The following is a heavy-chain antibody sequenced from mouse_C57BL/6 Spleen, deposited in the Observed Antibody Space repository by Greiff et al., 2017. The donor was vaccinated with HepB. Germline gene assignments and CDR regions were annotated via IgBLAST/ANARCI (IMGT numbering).Heavy chain of an antibody. CDR3: ARQDLYYAMDY. J-gene: IGHJ4*01. V-gene: IGHV1-85*01. Sequence: QVQLKESGPELVKPGASVKLSCKASGYTFTSYDINWVKQRPGQGLEWIGWIYPRDGSTKYNEKFKGKATLTVDTSSSTAYMELHSLTSEDSAVYFCARQDLYYAMDYWGQGTSVTVSS. CDR1: GYTFTSYD. CDR2: IYPRDGST.